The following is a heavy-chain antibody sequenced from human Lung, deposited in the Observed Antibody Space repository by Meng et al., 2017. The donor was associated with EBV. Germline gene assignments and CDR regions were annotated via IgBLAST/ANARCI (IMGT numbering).Heavy chain of an antibody. J-gene: IGHJ4*02. CDR1: GGSFSGSFSGYY. CDR3: ARSTFDY. D-gene: IGHD1-26*01. Sequence: QVQLQGWAAGLLKPSVTLSLTCAVYGGSFSGSFSGYYWSWIRQAPGKGLEWIGEINDSGSTDYNPSLKSRLTISVDRSKSQFSLELSSVTAADTAVYYCARSTFDYWGQGTLVTVSS. CDR2: INDSGST. V-gene: IGHV4-34*01.